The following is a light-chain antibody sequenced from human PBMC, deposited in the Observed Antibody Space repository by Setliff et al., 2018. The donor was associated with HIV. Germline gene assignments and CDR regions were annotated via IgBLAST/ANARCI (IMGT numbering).Light chain of an antibody. CDR1: SNDIGLYNF. CDR2: DVT. V-gene: IGLV2-14*03. J-gene: IGLJ1*01. Sequence: QSALAQPASVSGSPGQSITISCTGTSNDIGLYNFVSRYQQHPGKVPQLIIFDVTIRPSGVSIRFSGSKSGNTASLTISGLQAEDEADYYCSSFTGTRKFVFGTGTKVTVL. CDR3: SSFTGTRKFV.